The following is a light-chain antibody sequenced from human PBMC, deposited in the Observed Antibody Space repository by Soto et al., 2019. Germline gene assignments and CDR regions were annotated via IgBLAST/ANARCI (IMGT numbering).Light chain of an antibody. V-gene: IGKV3-20*01. CDR1: QSVSSNH. J-gene: IGKJ2*01. CDR3: QQYGSSHPYT. Sequence: EIVLTQSPGTLSLSPGEEATLSCRASQSVSSNHLAWYQQKPGQAPRLLLFGASSRASDIQDRFSGSGSGTDFTLTISRLEPEDFLVYYCQQYGSSHPYTFGQGTKLEIK. CDR2: GAS.